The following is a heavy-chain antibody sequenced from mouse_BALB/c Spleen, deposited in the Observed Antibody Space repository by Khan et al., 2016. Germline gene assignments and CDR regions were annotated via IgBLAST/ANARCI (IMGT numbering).Heavy chain of an antibody. CDR2: INPGSNYT. Sequence: QVRLQQSGAELAKPGASVKMSCKASGYTFTRFWMHWVKQRPGQGLEWIGYINPGSNYTDYNQNFKDKATLNADKSSSTAYMLLSSLTSEDSAVDFLARWGYGNYLYQAIDYWGQGISVTVSS. D-gene: IGHD2-10*02. CDR3: ARWGYGNYLYQAIDY. CDR1: GYTFTRFW. V-gene: IGHV1-7*01. J-gene: IGHJ4*01.